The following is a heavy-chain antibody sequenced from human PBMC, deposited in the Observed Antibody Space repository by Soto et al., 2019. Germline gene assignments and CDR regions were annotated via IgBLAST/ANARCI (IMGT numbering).Heavy chain of an antibody. V-gene: IGHV1-69*01. D-gene: IGHD3-22*01. CDR1: GVTFSSYA. Sequence: QVQLVQSGAEVKKPGSSVKVSCKASGVTFSSYAISWVRQAPGQGLEWMGGIIPIFSTAKYAQKVQGRVTITADDSTSTDYLELSSLRSEDTAVYYCAREYYDSRGYGFDYWGQGTLVNVSS. J-gene: IGHJ4*02. CDR3: AREYYDSRGYGFDY. CDR2: IIPIFSTA.